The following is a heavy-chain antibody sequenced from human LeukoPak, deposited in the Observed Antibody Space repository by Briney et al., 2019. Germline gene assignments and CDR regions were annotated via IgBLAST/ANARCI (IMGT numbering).Heavy chain of an antibody. CDR1: GFTFSSFS. CDR3: ATDNDYSNPYYFDY. D-gene: IGHD4-11*01. Sequence: GGSLRLSCAASGFTFSSFSLNWVRQAPGKGLEWISYISSDGSTIFYADSVKGRFTISRDNSKNTLYLQMNSLRAEDTAVYYCATDNDYSNPYYFDYWGQGTLVTVSS. J-gene: IGHJ4*02. V-gene: IGHV3-48*01. CDR2: ISSDGSTI.